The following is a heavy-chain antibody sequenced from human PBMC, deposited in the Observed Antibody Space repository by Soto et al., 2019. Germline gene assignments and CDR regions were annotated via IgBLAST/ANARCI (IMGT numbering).Heavy chain of an antibody. CDR1: GGTFSSYA. J-gene: IGHJ5*02. CDR3: ARSWSGYYTATGCWFDP. Sequence: SVKVSCKASGGTFSSYAISWVRQAPGQGLEWMGGIIPIFGTANYAQRFQGRVTITADESTSTAYMELSSLRSEDTAVYYCARSWSGYYTATGCWFDPWGQGTLVTVSS. D-gene: IGHD3-3*01. V-gene: IGHV1-69*13. CDR2: IIPIFGTA.